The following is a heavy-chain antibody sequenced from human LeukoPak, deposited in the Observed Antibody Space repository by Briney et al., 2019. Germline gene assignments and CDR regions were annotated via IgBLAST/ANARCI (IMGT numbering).Heavy chain of an antibody. V-gene: IGHV7-4-1*02. CDR2: INTNTGNP. CDR3: ARNELGGPLYQH. D-gene: IGHD1-1*01. J-gene: IGHJ1*01. Sequence: GSSVKVSCKASGGTFSSYAISWVRQAPGQGLEWMGWINTNTGNPTYVQGFTGRFVFSLDTSVSTAYLQISSLKAEDTAVYYCARNELGGPLYQHWGQGTLVTVSS. CDR1: GGTFSSYA.